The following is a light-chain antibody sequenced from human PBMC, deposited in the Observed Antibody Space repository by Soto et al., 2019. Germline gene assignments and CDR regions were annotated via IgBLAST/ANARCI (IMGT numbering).Light chain of an antibody. J-gene: IGLJ1*01. CDR2: EVT. CDR1: SSDVGGYHY. CDR3: CSYGGSSALPYV. V-gene: IGLV2-23*02. Sequence: QSALTQPASVSGSPGQSITISCTGTSSDVGGYHYVSWYQQHPGKAPKLIIYEVTERPSGVSNRFSGSKFGNTASLTISGLLPEDEADYYCCSYGGSSALPYVFGTGTKLTVL.